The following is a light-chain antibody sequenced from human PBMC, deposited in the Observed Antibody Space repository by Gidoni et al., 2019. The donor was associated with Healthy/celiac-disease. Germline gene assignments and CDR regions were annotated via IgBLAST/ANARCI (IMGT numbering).Light chain of an antibody. CDR3: QQYYSNPPLFT. V-gene: IGKV4-1*01. Sequence: DIVIIQSPDSLAVSLGERATINCKSSQSVLYSSNNKNYLAWYQQKPGQHPKLLIYWASTRESGVQDRFSGSGYGKDFTLTIRSLQAEDVAVYYCQQYYSNPPLFTFGPGTKVDIK. CDR2: WAS. CDR1: QSVLYSSNNKNY. J-gene: IGKJ3*01.